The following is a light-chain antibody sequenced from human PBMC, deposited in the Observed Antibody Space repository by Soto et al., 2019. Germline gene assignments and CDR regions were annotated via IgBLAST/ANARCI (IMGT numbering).Light chain of an antibody. CDR1: QSVGSSY. CDR2: GAS. V-gene: IGKV3-20*01. Sequence: EIVLTQSPGTLSLSPGEGATLSCRASQSVGSSYLAWYQQRPGQAPRLLITGASNRATGVADRFSGSGSGTDFTLTISRLEPEDFAVYYCHQYGDSPQTFVQGTKVEI. J-gene: IGKJ1*01. CDR3: HQYGDSPQT.